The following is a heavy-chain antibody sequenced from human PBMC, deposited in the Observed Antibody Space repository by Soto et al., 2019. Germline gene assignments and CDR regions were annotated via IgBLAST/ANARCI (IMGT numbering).Heavy chain of an antibody. J-gene: IGHJ3*02. CDR1: AGSISTYF. D-gene: IGHD1-26*01. CDR2: IYYSGTT. Sequence: SETLSLTCTVSAGSISTYFWSWIRQPPGKGLEWIGYIYYSGTTNYNPSLKSRVTILLDTSKNQFSLRLSSVTAADTAVYYCARGRGGTYDAFDIWGQGTLVTVS. V-gene: IGHV4-59*01. CDR3: ARGRGGTYDAFDI.